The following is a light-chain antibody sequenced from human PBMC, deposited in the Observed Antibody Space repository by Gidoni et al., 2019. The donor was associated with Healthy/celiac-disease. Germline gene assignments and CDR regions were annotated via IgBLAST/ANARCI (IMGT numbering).Light chain of an antibody. Sequence: IVLTQSPCTLSLSPGERATLSCRASQSVSRSYLAWYQQKPGQPPRRLIYGAASKATSIPDRFSGSGSGTDFTLTISRLEPEDFAVYYCQQYGSSSWTFGQGTKVEIK. CDR3: QQYGSSSWT. J-gene: IGKJ1*01. CDR2: GAA. CDR1: QSVSRSY. V-gene: IGKV3-20*01.